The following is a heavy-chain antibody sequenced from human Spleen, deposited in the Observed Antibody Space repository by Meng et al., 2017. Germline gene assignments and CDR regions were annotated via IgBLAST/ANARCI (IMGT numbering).Heavy chain of an antibody. CDR2: ISAYNGDT. CDR3: ARTMVRGVIADY. Sequence: ASVKVSCKASGYTFTSYGFIWVRQAPGQGLEWMGWISAYNGDTNYAQKLQGRVTITRNTSISTAYMELSSLRSEDTAVYYCARTMVRGVIADYWGQGTLVTVSS. CDR1: GYTFTSYG. V-gene: IGHV1-18*01. J-gene: IGHJ4*02. D-gene: IGHD3-10*01.